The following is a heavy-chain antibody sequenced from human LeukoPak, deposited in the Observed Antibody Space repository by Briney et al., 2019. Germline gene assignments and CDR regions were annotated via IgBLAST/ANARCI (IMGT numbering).Heavy chain of an antibody. J-gene: IGHJ4*02. D-gene: IGHD1-1*01. CDR1: GGSISSSSYY. V-gene: IGHV4-39*07. CDR3: ARAHSGYPLDY. Sequence: SETLSLTCTVSGGSISSSSYYWGWIRQPPGKGLEWIGSIYYSGSTNYNPSLKSRVTISVDTSKNQFSLKLSSVTAADTAVYYCARAHSGYPLDYWGQGTLVTVSS. CDR2: IYYSGST.